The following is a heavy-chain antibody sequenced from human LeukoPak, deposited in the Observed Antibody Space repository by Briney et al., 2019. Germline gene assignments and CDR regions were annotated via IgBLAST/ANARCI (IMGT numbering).Heavy chain of an antibody. CDR2: IYHSGST. CDR1: GGSISSGGYS. Sequence: SQTLSLTCAVSGGSISSGGYSWSWIRQPPGKGLEWIGHIYHSGSTYYNPSLKSRVTISVDRSKNQFSLKLSSVTAADTAVYYCARAADYDYVWGSYRSPSTLDYWGQGTLVTVSS. CDR3: ARAADYDYVWGSYRSPSTLDY. J-gene: IGHJ4*02. D-gene: IGHD3-16*02. V-gene: IGHV4-30-2*01.